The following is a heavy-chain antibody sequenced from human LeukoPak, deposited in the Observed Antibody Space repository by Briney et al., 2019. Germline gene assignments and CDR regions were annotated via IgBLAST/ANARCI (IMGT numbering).Heavy chain of an antibody. CDR2: INPNSGGI. J-gene: IGHJ4*02. Sequence: GASVKVSCKASGYTFTGYYMHWVRQAPGQGLEWMGWINPNSGGINYAQKFQGGVTMTRDTSISTAYMELSRLRSDDTAVYYCAREEYYYDSSGDTFDYWGQGTLVTVSS. CDR3: AREEYYYDSSGDTFDY. V-gene: IGHV1-2*02. D-gene: IGHD3-22*01. CDR1: GYTFTGYY.